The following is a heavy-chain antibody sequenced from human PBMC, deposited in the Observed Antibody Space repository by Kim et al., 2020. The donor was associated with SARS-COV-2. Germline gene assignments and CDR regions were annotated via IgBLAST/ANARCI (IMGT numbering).Heavy chain of an antibody. J-gene: IGHJ3*02. CDR2: ISYDGSNK. D-gene: IGHD6-19*01. CDR3: AKARAGTYLDAFDI. Sequence: GGPLRLSCAASGFTFSNYAMHWVRQAPGKGLEWVAVISYDGSNKYYADSVKGRFTISRENSKNTLYVQMNSLRADDTAVYFCAKARAGTYLDAFDIWGQGIMVTVSS. V-gene: IGHV3-30-3*01. CDR1: GFTFSNYA.